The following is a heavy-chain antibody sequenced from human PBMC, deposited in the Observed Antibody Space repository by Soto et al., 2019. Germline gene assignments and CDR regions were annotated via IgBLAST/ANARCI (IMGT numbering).Heavy chain of an antibody. J-gene: IGHJ6*02. Sequence: QVQLVQSGAEVKKPGASVTVSCKASGYTFTTYGVSWVRQAPGQGLEWLGWINGYNGNAKYAENLQGRVTMTTDTSXGTAYMELRSLRSDDTAVYYCARMGDVPYYYYGMDVWGQGTTVTVSS. D-gene: IGHD3-16*01. CDR1: GYTFTTYG. V-gene: IGHV1-18*01. CDR2: INGYNGNA. CDR3: ARMGDVPYYYYGMDV.